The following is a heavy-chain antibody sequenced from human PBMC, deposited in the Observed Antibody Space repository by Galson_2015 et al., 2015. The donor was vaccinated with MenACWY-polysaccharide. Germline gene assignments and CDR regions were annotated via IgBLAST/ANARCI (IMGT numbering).Heavy chain of an antibody. V-gene: IGHV3-23*01. CDR3: AKEGERITMVRGSMYYYGMDV. J-gene: IGHJ6*02. CDR1: GFTFSSYA. CDR2: ISGSGGST. D-gene: IGHD3-10*01. Sequence: SLRLSCAASGFTFSSYAMSWVRQAPGKGLEWVSAISGSGGSTYYADSVKGRFTISRDNSKNTLYLQMNSLRAEDTALYYCAKEGERITMVRGSMYYYGMDVWGQGTTVTVSS.